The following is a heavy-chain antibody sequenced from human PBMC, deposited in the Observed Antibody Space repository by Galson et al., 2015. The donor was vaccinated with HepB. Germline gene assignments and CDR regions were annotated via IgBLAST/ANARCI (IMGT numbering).Heavy chain of an antibody. CDR3: AHSLSRLRYFDWLLYANWFDP. Sequence: PALVKPTQTLTLTCTSSGFSLSTSGVGVGWIRQPPGKALEWLALIYWDEDKRYSPSLKSRLTITKDTSKNQVVLTMTNMDPVDTATYYRAHSLSRLRYFDWLLYANWFDPWGQGTLVTVSS. J-gene: IGHJ5*02. D-gene: IGHD3-9*01. V-gene: IGHV2-5*02. CDR2: IYWDEDK. CDR1: GFSLSTSGVG.